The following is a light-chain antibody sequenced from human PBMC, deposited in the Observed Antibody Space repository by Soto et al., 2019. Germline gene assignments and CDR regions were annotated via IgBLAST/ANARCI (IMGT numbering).Light chain of an antibody. CDR2: GAS. Sequence: EVGMTQSPATLSVPPGERATLSCRASQSVSSNLAWYQQKPGQAPRLLIYGASTRATGIPGRFSGSGSGTDFTLTISSLQSEDAAVYYCQYWWTFGQGTKVDIK. J-gene: IGKJ1*01. CDR3: QYWWT. CDR1: QSVSSN. V-gene: IGKV3-15*01.